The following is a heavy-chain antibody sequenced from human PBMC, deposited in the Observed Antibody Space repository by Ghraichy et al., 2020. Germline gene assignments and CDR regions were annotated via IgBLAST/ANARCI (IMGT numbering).Heavy chain of an antibody. Sequence: SETLSLTCTVSGGSISSYYWSWIRQPAGKGLEWIGRVYISGSSDYNPSLKSRVTMSLDTSKNQFSLKLTSVTAADTAMYYCARCPPGGLGSGPYGMDVWGQGTAVTVSS. CDR3: ARCPPGGLGSGPYGMDV. D-gene: IGHD3-10*02. CDR1: GGSISSYY. CDR2: VYISGSS. V-gene: IGHV4-4*07. J-gene: IGHJ6*02.